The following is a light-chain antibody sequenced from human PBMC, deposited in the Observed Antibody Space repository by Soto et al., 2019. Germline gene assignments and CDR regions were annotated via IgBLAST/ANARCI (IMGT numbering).Light chain of an antibody. J-gene: IGLJ3*02. V-gene: IGLV2-14*03. CDR3: SSYTSSTTLV. CDR2: DVS. Sequence: QSVLTQPASVSGSPGQSITISCTGTSSDIGGYNYVSWYQQHPSKAPKLMIYDVSNRPSGVSNRFFGSKSGNTASLTISGLQAEDEADYYCSSYTSSTTLVFGGGTKVTVL. CDR1: SSDIGGYNY.